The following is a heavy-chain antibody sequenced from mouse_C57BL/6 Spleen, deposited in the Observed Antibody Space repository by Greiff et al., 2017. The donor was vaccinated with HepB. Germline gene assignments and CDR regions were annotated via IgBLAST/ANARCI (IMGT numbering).Heavy chain of an antibody. CDR2: IDPSDSYT. D-gene: IGHD1-1*01. CDR3: SRSLVACNYYAMDY. V-gene: IGHV1-69*01. Sequence: VKLQQPGAELVMPGASVKLSCKASGYTFTSYWMHWVKQRPGQGLEWIGEIDPSDSYTNYNQKFKGKSTLTVDKSSSTAYMQLSSLTSEDSAVYYCSRSLVACNYYAMDYWGQGTSVTVSS. J-gene: IGHJ4*01. CDR1: GYTFTSYW.